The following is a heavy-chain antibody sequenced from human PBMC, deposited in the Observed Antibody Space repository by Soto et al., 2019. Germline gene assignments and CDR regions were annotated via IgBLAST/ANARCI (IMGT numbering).Heavy chain of an antibody. V-gene: IGHV3-23*01. CDR3: AKYYYESSGYYFYQKPFDY. D-gene: IGHD3-22*01. CDR1: GLTFDDYA. CDR2: ISGSGVST. J-gene: IGHJ4*02. Sequence: PGGSLRLSCAASGLTFDDYAMHWVRQAPGKDLEWVSGISGSGVSTYYADSVKGRFTISRDNSKNTLYLQMNSLRAEDTAVYYCAKYYYESSGYYFYQKPFDYWGQGTLVTVSS.